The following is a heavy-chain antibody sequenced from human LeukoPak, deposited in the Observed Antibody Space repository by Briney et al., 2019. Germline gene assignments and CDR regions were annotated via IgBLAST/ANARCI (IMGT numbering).Heavy chain of an antibody. CDR3: ARYETGYCTNGVCHHLNWFDP. CDR2: IYPGDSDA. D-gene: IGHD2-8*01. CDR1: GYSFTSYG. V-gene: IGHV5-51*01. Sequence: GESLKIACKRAGYSFTSYGIGLVRQMPGKSMKWMGSIYPGDSDARYSESFQGQVTISADKSISTAYLQWSSLKASDTAMYYCARYETGYCTNGVCHHLNWFDPWGQGTLVTVSS. J-gene: IGHJ5*02.